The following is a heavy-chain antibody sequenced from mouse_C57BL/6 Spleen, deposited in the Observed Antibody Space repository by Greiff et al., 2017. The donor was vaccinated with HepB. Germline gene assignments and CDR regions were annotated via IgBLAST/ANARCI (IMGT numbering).Heavy chain of an antibody. Sequence: LQESGAELVKPGASVKISCKASGYAFSSYWMNWVKQRPGKGLEWIGQIYSGDGDTNYNGKFKGKATLTADKSSSTAYMQLSSLTAEDSAVYFCARSYSNYLYYAMDYWGQGTSVTVSS. CDR3: ARSYSNYLYYAMDY. D-gene: IGHD2-5*01. CDR2: IYSGDGDT. J-gene: IGHJ4*01. CDR1: GYAFSSYW. V-gene: IGHV1-80*01.